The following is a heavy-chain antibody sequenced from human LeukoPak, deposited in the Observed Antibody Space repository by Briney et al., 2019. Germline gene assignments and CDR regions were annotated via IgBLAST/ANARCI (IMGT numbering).Heavy chain of an antibody. V-gene: IGHV1-69*04. CDR1: GGTFSSYA. D-gene: IGHD3-22*01. CDR3: AREGYYDSSGYYYFDY. J-gene: IGHJ4*02. CDR2: IIPILGIA. Sequence: ASVKVSCKASGGTFSSYAISWVRQAPGQGLEWMGRIIPILGIANYAQKFQGRVTITADESTSTAYMELSSLRSADTAVYYRAREGYYDSSGYYYFDYWGQGTLVTVSS.